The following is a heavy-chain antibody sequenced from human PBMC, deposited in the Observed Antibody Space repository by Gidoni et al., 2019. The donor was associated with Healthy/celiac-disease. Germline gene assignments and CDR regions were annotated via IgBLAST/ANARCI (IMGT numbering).Heavy chain of an antibody. CDR2: INGIGGST. J-gene: IGHJ5*02. CDR3: AKQTIAVRRPQNWFDP. CDR1: GFTFSNYA. V-gene: IGHV3-23*01. D-gene: IGHD6-6*01. Sequence: EVQLLESGGGLVQPGGSLRLSCAVSGFTFSNYAMTWVRQAPGKGLGWVSSINGIGGSTYYADSVKGRFTISRDNLQNTLFLQMNSLRAEDTAVYYCAKQTIAVRRPQNWFDPWGQGILVTVSS.